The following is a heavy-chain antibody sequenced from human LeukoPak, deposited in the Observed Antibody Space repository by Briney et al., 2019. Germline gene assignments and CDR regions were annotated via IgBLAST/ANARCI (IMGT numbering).Heavy chain of an antibody. CDR2: ISGSGGST. CDR3: AKDAKYVVFDY. J-gene: IGHJ4*02. CDR1: GFTFSSYV. V-gene: IGHV3-23*01. Sequence: EGSLRLSCAASGFTFSSYVMSWVRQAPGKGLEWVSAISGSGGSTYYADSVKGRFTVSRDNSKNTLYLQMNSLRAEDTAVYYCAKDAKYVVFDYWGQGTLVTVSS. D-gene: IGHD4/OR15-4a*01.